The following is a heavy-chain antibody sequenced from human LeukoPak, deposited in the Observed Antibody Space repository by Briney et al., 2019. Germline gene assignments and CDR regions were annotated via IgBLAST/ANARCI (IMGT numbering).Heavy chain of an antibody. V-gene: IGHV3-53*01. CDR3: ARGNRHCGSTTSYAPFDY. Sequence: GGSLRLSCTASGFTVSSSYMSWVRQAPGKGLNWVSIIYSGGGTYYPDSVKGRFTISRDDSENTLYLQMNSLRAEDTAVYYCARGNRHCGSTTSYAPFDYWGQGTLVTVSS. CDR1: GFTVSSSY. D-gene: IGHD2-2*01. J-gene: IGHJ4*02. CDR2: IYSGGGT.